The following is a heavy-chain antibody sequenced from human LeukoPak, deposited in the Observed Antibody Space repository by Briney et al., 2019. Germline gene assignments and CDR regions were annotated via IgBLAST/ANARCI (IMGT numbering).Heavy chain of an antibody. J-gene: IGHJ4*02. CDR3: ARDSSMVRGVIRH. CDR1: GGSISSSSYY. Sequence: SETLSLTCTVSGGSISSSSYYWGWIRQPPGKGLEWIGSIYYSGSTYYNPSLKSRVTKSVDASKNQFSLKLSSVTAADTAVYYCARDSSMVRGVIRHWGQGTLVTVSS. V-gene: IGHV4-39*07. D-gene: IGHD3-10*01. CDR2: IYYSGST.